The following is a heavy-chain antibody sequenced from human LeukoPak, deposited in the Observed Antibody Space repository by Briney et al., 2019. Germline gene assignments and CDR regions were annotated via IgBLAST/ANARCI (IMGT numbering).Heavy chain of an antibody. CDR3: ASWDSNWNTGDYFDY. D-gene: IGHD1/OR15-1a*01. CDR1: GYTFTGYY. V-gene: IGHV1-2*02. CDR2: INPNSGGT. Sequence: ASVKVSCMASGYTFTGYYMHWVRQAPGQGLEWMGWINPNSGGTNYAQKFQGRVTMTRDTSISTAYMELSRLRSDDTAVYYCASWDSNWNTGDYFDYWGQGTLVTVSS. J-gene: IGHJ4*02.